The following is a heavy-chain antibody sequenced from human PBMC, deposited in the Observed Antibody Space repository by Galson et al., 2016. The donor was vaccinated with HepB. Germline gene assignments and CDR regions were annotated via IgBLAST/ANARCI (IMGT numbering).Heavy chain of an antibody. CDR1: VFTVSSNY. CDR2: LYIDGRT. J-gene: IGHJ5*02. CDR3: ATLSYSISYRYWFDP. V-gene: IGHV3-53*01. D-gene: IGHD3-3*02. Sequence: SLRLSCAASVFTVSSNYMSWVRQAPGKGLEWVSVLYIDGRTYYADSVKGRFTISRDDSKNTLYLQMNSLRAEDTAVYYCATLSYSISYRYWFDPWGQGTLVTASS.